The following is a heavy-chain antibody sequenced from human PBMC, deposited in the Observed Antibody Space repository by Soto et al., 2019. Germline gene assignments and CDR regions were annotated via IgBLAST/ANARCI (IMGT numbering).Heavy chain of an antibody. Sequence: SETLSITCTVSGGSISSYYWTWLRKTAGKGLEWIGRIYTSGSTNYNPSLKSRVTMSVDTSKNQCSLKLSSVTAADTAVYYCAREVVAWTTHFGYWGQGTLVSVSS. CDR3: AREVVAWTTHFGY. CDR2: IYTSGST. D-gene: IGHD3-22*01. CDR1: GGSISSYY. V-gene: IGHV4-4*07. J-gene: IGHJ4*02.